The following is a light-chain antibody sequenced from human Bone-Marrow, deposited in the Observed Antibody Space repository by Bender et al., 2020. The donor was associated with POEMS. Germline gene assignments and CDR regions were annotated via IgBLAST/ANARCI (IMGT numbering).Light chain of an antibody. CDR1: SGDVGSSNL. J-gene: IGLJ2*01. V-gene: IGLV2-23*02. CDR2: EVN. CDR3: CSYADSDTFI. Sequence: QSALTQPRSVSGSPGQSVTISCTGTSGDVGSSNLVSWYQQHPGKAPKLMIYEVNKRPSGVSNRFSGSKSGKTASLTISGLQAEDEADYYCCSYADSDTFIFGGGTKLTVL.